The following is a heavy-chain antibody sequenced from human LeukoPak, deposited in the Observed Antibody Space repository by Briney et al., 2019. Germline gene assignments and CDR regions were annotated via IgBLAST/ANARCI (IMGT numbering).Heavy chain of an antibody. CDR2: IKQDGSEK. Sequence: GGSLRLSCAASGFTFSSYWMSWVRQAPGKGLEWVANIKQDGSEKYYVDSVKGRFTISRDNAKNSLYLQMNSLRAEDTAVYYCARDERSSWYGGYYWGQGTLVTVSS. D-gene: IGHD6-13*01. CDR1: GFTFSSYW. CDR3: ARDERSSWYGGYY. J-gene: IGHJ4*02. V-gene: IGHV3-7*01.